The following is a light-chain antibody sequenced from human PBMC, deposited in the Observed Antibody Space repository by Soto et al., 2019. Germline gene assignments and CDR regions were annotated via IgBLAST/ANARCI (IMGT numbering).Light chain of an antibody. V-gene: IGLV1-47*01. Sequence: QSVLTQPPSASGTPGQRVTISCSGSSSNIESNFVYWYQQFPGTDPRLLIYWNNQRPSWVPSRRSCSKSATSASLAISARRSEEEADYYCTVWDESLRGRLFGGGTKVTVL. J-gene: IGLJ2*01. CDR1: SSNIESNF. CDR2: WNN. CDR3: TVWDESLRGRL.